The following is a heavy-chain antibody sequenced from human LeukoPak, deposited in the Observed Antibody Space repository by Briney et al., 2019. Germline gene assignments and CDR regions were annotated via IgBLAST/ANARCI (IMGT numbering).Heavy chain of an antibody. D-gene: IGHD3-10*01. V-gene: IGHV3-48*03. Sequence: GGSLRLSCAASGFTFSSYEMNWVRQAPGKGLEWGSYISSSGGTIYYADSVKGRFTISRDNAKNSLYLHMNSLRAEDTAVYYCASLGSIWFGELLDYWGQGTLVTVSS. J-gene: IGHJ4*02. CDR2: ISSSGGTI. CDR3: ASLGSIWFGELLDY. CDR1: GFTFSSYE.